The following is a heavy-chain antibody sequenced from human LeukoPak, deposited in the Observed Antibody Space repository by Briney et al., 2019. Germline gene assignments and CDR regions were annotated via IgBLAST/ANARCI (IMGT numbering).Heavy chain of an antibody. CDR3: AHYYDSSGYYDY. CDR2: FDPEDGET. J-gene: IGHJ4*02. D-gene: IGHD3-22*01. Sequence: ASVKVSCKVSGYTLTELSMHWVRQAPGKGLEWMGGFDPEDGETIYAQKFQGRVTMTEDTSTDTAYMELSSLRSEDTAVYYCAHYYDSSGYYDYWGQGTLVTVSS. CDR1: GYTLTELS. V-gene: IGHV1-24*01.